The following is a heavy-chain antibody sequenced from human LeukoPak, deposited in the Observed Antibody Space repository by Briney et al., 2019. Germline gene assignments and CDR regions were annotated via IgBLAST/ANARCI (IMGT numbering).Heavy chain of an antibody. V-gene: IGHV3-23*01. Sequence: GGSLGLSCAASGFTFSSYAMSWVRQAPGKGLEWVSAISGSGGSTYYADSVKGRFTISRDNSKNTLYLQMNSLRAEDTAVYYCAKEVSEYYYYYYGMDVWGQGPTVTVSS. CDR1: GFTFSSYA. CDR2: ISGSGGST. CDR3: AKEVSEYYYYYYGMDV. J-gene: IGHJ6*02.